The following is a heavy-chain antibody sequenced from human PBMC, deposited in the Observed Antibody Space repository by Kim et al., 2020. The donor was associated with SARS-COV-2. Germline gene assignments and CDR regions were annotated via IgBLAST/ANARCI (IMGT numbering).Heavy chain of an antibody. CDR2: IYYSGST. J-gene: IGHJ3*02. CDR1: GGSISSYY. Sequence: SETLSLTCTVSGGSISSYYWSWIRQPPGKGLEWIGYIYYSGSTNYNPSLKSRVTISVDTSKNQFSLKLSSVTAADTAVYYCARATSIVVVTAIRACEAFDIWGQGTMVTVSS. CDR3: ARATSIVVVTAIRACEAFDI. V-gene: IGHV4-59*01. D-gene: IGHD2-21*02.